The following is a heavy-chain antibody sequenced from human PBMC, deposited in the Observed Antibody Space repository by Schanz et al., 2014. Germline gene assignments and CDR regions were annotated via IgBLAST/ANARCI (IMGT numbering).Heavy chain of an antibody. J-gene: IGHJ6*02. D-gene: IGHD2-15*01. CDR2: ISWNSGSI. CDR3: ARVELSVYYYAMDV. CDR1: GFAFSTSS. Sequence: EVRLVESGGGLVKPGGSLRLSCEASGFAFSTSSMNWVRQAPGKGLEWVSGISWNSGSIGYADSVKGRFTISRDNAKNSLYLQMNSLRAEDAAVYYCARVELSVYYYAMDVWGQGTTVTVSS. V-gene: IGHV3-21*01.